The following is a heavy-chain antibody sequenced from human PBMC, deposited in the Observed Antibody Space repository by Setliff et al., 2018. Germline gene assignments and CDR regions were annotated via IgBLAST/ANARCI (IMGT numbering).Heavy chain of an antibody. D-gene: IGHD4-4*01. J-gene: IGHJ4*02. Sequence: SETLSLTCAVSGYSITGGYYWGWIRQPPGKGLEWIGSISHSGSTFYNPSLKSRVTISVDTSKNQFSLNLNSVTAADTAVYYCARPSRGTVSNFDYWARERWSPSPQ. CDR2: ISHSGST. CDR3: ARPSRGTVSNFDY. CDR1: GYSITGGYY. V-gene: IGHV4-38-2*01.